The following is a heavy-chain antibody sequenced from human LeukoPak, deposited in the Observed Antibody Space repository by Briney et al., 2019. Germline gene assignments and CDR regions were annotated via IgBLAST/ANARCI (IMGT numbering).Heavy chain of an antibody. CDR3: ARLVGTASYYFDY. CDR1: GGSISSSSYY. Sequence: SETLSLTCTVSGGSISSSSYYWAWIRQPPGKGLERIGSIYYSGSTYHNPPLKSRVTIPVDTSKNQFSLKLSSVTAADMAVYYCARLVGTASYYFDYWGQGTLVTVSS. D-gene: IGHD6-19*01. J-gene: IGHJ4*02. CDR2: IYYSGST. V-gene: IGHV4-39*01.